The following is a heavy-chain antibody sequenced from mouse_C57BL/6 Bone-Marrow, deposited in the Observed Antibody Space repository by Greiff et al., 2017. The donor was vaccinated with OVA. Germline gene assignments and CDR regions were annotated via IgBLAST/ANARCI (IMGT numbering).Heavy chain of an antibody. J-gene: IGHJ3*01. CDR2: ISNGGGST. CDR1: GFTFSDYY. Sequence: LQQSGGGLVQPGGSLKLSCAASGFTFSDYYMYWVRQTPEKRLEWVAYISNGGGSTYYPDTVKGRFTISRDNAKNTLYLQMSRLKSEVTAMYYCARRGLGGFAYWGQGTLVTVSA. D-gene: IGHD3-1*01. CDR3: ARRGLGGFAY. V-gene: IGHV5-12*01.